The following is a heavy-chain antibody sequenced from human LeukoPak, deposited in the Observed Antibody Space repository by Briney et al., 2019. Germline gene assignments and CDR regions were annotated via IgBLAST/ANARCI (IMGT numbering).Heavy chain of an antibody. CDR2: INPNSGGT. CDR3: AREIPNYDFWSGYYTSNWFDP. D-gene: IGHD3-3*01. V-gene: IGHV1-2*02. CDR1: GYTFTDFY. Sequence: ASVKVSCKASGYTFTDFYMHWIRQAPGQGLEWMGWINPNSGGTNYAQKFQGRVTMTRDTSISTAYMELSRLRSDDTAVYYCAREIPNYDFWSGYYTSNWFDPWGQGTLVTVSS. J-gene: IGHJ5*02.